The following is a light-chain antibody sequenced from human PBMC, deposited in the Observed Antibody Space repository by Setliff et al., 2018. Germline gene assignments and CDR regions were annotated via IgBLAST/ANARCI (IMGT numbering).Light chain of an antibody. V-gene: IGLV2-14*01. CDR1: SSDIGAYNY. CDR2: EVI. Sequence: QSALTQPASVSGSPGQSITISCTGSSSDIGAYNYVSWHQQHPGEAPKLLIYEVINRPSGISNRFSGSKSGNTASLTISGLLAEDEADYFCSSYTSSHTYVFGSGTKVTVL. J-gene: IGLJ1*01. CDR3: SSYTSSHTYV.